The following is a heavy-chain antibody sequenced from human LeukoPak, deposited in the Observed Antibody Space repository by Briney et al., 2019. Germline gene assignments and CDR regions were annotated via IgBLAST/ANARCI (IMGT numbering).Heavy chain of an antibody. CDR1: GGTFSSYA. Sequence: GSSVKVSCKASGGTFSSYAISWVRQAPGQGLEWMGGMIPIFGTANYAQKFQGRVTITADESTSIAYMELSSLRSEDTAVYYCAKNWNDYYYYYMDVWGKGTTVTVSS. D-gene: IGHD1-1*01. J-gene: IGHJ6*03. CDR3: AKNWNDYYYYYMDV. V-gene: IGHV1-69*01. CDR2: MIPIFGTA.